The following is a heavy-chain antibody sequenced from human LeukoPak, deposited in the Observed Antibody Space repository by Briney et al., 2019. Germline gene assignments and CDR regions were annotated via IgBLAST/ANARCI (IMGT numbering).Heavy chain of an antibody. CDR1: GFTFSSCA. CDR2: ISGSGGST. J-gene: IGHJ4*02. CDR3: AKSTTVTNPIDY. V-gene: IGHV3-23*01. D-gene: IGHD4-17*01. Sequence: GGSLRLSCAASGFTFSSCAMSWVRQAPGKGLEWVSAISGSGGSTYYADSVKGRFTISRDNSRNTLYLQMNSLRAEDTAVYYCAKSTTVTNPIDYWGQGTLVTVSS.